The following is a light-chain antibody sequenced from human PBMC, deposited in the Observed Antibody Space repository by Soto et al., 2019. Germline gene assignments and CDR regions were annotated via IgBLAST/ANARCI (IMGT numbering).Light chain of an antibody. Sequence: DIQMTQSPSSLSASVGDRVTITCRASQSISNYLNWYQQKPGKAPKLLIYAASSLQSGVPSRVSGSGSATDLTLTISSLQPEDSATYYCQQSYSTPLLTFGGGTTVEIK. CDR2: AAS. V-gene: IGKV1-39*01. CDR1: QSISNY. J-gene: IGKJ4*01. CDR3: QQSYSTPLLT.